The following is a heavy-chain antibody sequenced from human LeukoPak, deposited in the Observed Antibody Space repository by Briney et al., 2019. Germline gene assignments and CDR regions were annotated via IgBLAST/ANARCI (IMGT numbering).Heavy chain of an antibody. CDR2: MYYSGGT. CDR3: AKFQAAAGLDY. V-gene: IGHV4-59*08. J-gene: IGHJ4*02. D-gene: IGHD6-13*01. Sequence: SETLSLTCTVSGGSISGYYWSWIRQPPGKGLECIAYMYYSGGTNYNPALKSRVTISVDTSKNQFSLKLSSVTAADTAVYYCAKFQAAAGLDYWGQGTLVTVSS. CDR1: GGSISGYY.